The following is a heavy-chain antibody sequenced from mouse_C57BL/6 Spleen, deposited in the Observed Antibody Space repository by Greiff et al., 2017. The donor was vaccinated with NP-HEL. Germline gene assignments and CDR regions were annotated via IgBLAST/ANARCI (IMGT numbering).Heavy chain of an antibody. J-gene: IGHJ4*01. D-gene: IGHD1-1*01. CDR3: ARDYGSSRYYAMDY. Sequence: LVESGPELVKPGASVKISCKASGYSFTDYNMNWVKQSNGKSLEWIGVINPNYGTTSYNQKFKGKATLTVDQSSSTAYMQLNSLTSEDSAVYYCARDYGSSRYYAMDYWGQGTSVTVSS. CDR1: GYSFTDYN. V-gene: IGHV1-39*01. CDR2: INPNYGTT.